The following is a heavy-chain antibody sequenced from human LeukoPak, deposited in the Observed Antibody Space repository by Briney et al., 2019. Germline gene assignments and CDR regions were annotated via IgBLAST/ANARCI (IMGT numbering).Heavy chain of an antibody. CDR1: GDSVSSNSAA. CDR3: ARDPFPYYYDSSGPYGMDV. Sequence: SQTLSLTCAISGDSVSSNSAAWNWIRQSPSRGLEWLGRTYYRSKWYNDYAVSVESRITINPDTSKNQFSLQLNSVTPEDTAVYYCARDPFPYYYDSSGPYGMDVWGQGTTVTVSS. CDR2: TYYRSKWYN. V-gene: IGHV6-1*01. D-gene: IGHD3-22*01. J-gene: IGHJ6*02.